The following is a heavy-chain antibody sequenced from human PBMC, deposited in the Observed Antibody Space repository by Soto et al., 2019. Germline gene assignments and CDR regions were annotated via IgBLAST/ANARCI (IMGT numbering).Heavy chain of an antibody. V-gene: IGHV4-30-2*01. J-gene: IGHJ5*02. Sequence: ILSLPYAVSGGSISSGGYSWSWIRQPTGKGLEWIGYIYHSGSTYYNPSLKCRVTISVDRSKNQFSLKLSSVTAADTAVYYCARVPGPWGQGTLVTSPQ. CDR2: IYHSGST. CDR3: ARVPGP. CDR1: GGSISSGGYS.